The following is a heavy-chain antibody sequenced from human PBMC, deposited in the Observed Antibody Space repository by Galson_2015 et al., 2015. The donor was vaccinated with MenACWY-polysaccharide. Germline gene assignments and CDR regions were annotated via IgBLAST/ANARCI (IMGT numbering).Heavy chain of an antibody. CDR3: VRPLGDTGDY. J-gene: IGHJ4*02. CDR1: GYTFAGYY. Sequence: SVKVSCKASGYTFAGYYIHWVRQAPGQGLEWMGWINSNSGGTNYAQKFQGRVTITRDTSISTSYMELSRLRSDDTAVYCCVRPLGDTGDYWGRGTLVTVSS. V-gene: IGHV1-2*02. D-gene: IGHD1-14*01. CDR2: INSNSGGT.